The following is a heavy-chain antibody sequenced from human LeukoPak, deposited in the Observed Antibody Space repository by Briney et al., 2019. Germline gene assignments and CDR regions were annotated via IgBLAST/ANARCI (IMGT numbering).Heavy chain of an antibody. CDR1: GFTFSSYS. J-gene: IGHJ3*02. CDR2: ISSSSSYI. V-gene: IGHV3-21*01. Sequence: GGSLRLSCAASGFTFSSYSMNWVRQAPGKGLEWVSSISSSSSYIYYADSVKGRFTIPRENAKNSLSLQMNSLRAEDTAVYYCARGGVVITDDAFDIWGQGTMVTVSS. D-gene: IGHD3-3*01. CDR3: ARGGVVITDDAFDI.